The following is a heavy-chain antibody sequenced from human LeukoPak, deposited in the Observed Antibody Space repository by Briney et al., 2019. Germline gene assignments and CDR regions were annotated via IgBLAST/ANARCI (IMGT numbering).Heavy chain of an antibody. CDR3: ARDGGWDY. D-gene: IGHD6-19*01. Sequence: SETLSLTCTVSGGSISSSSYYWGWIRQPPGKGLEWIGSIYYSGSTYYNPSLKSRVTISVDTSKNQFSLKLSSVTAADTAVYYCARDGGWDYWGQGTLVTVSS. CDR2: IYYSGST. CDR1: GGSISSSSYY. V-gene: IGHV4-39*07. J-gene: IGHJ4*02.